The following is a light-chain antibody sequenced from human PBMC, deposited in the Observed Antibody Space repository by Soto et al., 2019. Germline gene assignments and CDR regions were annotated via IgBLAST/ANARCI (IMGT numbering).Light chain of an antibody. Sequence: QSALTQPASVSGSPGQSITISCTGTSSDVETYNFVSWYQHHPGKAPKLIIYEGSKRPSGVSNRFSGSKSGNTPSLTISGLQAEDEADYYCCSYAGDSNLVFGGGTQLTVL. CDR3: CSYAGDSNLV. CDR1: SSDVETYNF. V-gene: IGLV2-23*01. CDR2: EGS. J-gene: IGLJ2*01.